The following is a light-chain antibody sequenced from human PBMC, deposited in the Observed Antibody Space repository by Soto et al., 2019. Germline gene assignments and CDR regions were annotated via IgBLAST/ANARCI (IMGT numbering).Light chain of an antibody. CDR3: QKDNNWPRT. CDR1: QSISNN. CDR2: GAS. Sequence: EIVMTQSPVTLSASPGERATLSCRASQSISNNLAWYQQKPGQAPRLLIFGASFRATGIPARFSGSDYGTAFTLSISSQQSEDFAVYYCQKDNNWPRTFGQGTKVEIK. V-gene: IGKV3-15*01. J-gene: IGKJ1*01.